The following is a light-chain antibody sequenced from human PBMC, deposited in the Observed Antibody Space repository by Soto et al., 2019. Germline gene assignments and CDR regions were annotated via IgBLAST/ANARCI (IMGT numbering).Light chain of an antibody. CDR2: DAS. Sequence: EIVLTQSPATLSLSPGERAALSCRASQSVGSHLAWYQQKPGQAPRLLIYDASDRATGIPARFSGSGSGTDFTITISSLEPEDFAVYYCQHRTNWPPVTFGQGTRLEIK. J-gene: IGKJ5*01. CDR1: QSVGSH. V-gene: IGKV3-11*01. CDR3: QHRTNWPPVT.